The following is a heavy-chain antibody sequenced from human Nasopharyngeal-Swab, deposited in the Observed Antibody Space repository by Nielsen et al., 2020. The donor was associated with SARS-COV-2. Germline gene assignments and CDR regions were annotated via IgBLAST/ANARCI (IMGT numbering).Heavy chain of an antibody. V-gene: IGHV3-48*04. Sequence: GGSLRLSCAATGFVFGSYSMNWVRQAPGKGLEWVAYISSGSHIIYHADSVKGRFTISRDNANNVLYLEMTSLRVEDTAMFYCARITSAGLDWGQGTQVTVSS. CDR2: ISSGSHII. CDR3: ARITSAGLD. D-gene: IGHD3-16*01. J-gene: IGHJ4*02. CDR1: GFVFGSYS.